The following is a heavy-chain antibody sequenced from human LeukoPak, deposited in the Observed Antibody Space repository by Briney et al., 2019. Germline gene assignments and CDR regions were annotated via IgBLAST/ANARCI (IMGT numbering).Heavy chain of an antibody. V-gene: IGHV1-2*02. CDR1: GYTFIGYY. J-gene: IGHJ4*02. D-gene: IGHD4-17*01. CDR3: ARGKGDYGDSPDY. Sequence: ASVKVSCKASGYTFIGYYMHWVRQAPGQGLEWMGWINPNSGGTNYAQKFQGRVTMTRDTSISTAYMELSRLRSDDTAVYYCARGKGDYGDSPDYWGQGTLVTVSS. CDR2: INPNSGGT.